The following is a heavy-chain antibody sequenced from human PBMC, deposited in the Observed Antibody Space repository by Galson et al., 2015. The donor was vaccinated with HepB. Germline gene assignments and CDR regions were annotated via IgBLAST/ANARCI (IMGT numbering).Heavy chain of an antibody. J-gene: IGHJ4*02. CDR3: ARVDYYHSSDYYYVGGSFDY. Sequence: SLRLSCAASVFTFSNYSMHWVRQAPGKGLEWVAVISYDGSNRYYADSVKGRFTISRDNSKNTLYLQINSLRAEDTAVYYCARVDYYHSSDYYYVGGSFDYWGQGTLVTVSS. CDR1: VFTFSNYS. CDR2: ISYDGSNR. V-gene: IGHV3-30-3*01. D-gene: IGHD3-22*01.